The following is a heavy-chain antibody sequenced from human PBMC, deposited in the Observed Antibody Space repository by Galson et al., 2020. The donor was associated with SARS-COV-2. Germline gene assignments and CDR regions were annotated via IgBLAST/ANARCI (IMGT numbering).Heavy chain of an antibody. CDR3: VGWNYGVFAY. D-gene: IGHD1-7*01. J-gene: IGHJ4*02. CDR2: IYHTGDT. Sequence: SETLSLTCTVADYSISSGYYWGWIRQPPGKGLEWIGSIYHTGDTYYSPSLKSRVTISVDTSKNQFSLKLSSVTAADTAVYYCVGWNYGVFAYWGQGTLVTVSS. CDR1: DYSISSGYY. V-gene: IGHV4-38-2*02.